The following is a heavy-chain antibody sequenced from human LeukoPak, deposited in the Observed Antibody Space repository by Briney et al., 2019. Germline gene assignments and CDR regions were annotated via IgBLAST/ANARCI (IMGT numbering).Heavy chain of an antibody. V-gene: IGHV4-34*01. CDR2: INHSGST. D-gene: IGHD2-15*01. Sequence: SETLSFTCAVYGGSFSGYYWSWIRQPPGKGLEWIGEINHSGSTNYNPSLKSRVTISVDTSKNQFSLKLSSVTAADTAVYYCARGGCSGGSCYEDAFDIWGQGTMVTVSS. CDR3: ARGGCSGGSCYEDAFDI. J-gene: IGHJ3*02. CDR1: GGSFSGYY.